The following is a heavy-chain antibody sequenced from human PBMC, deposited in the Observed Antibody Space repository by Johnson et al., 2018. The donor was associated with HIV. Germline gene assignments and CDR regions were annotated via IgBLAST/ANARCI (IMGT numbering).Heavy chain of an antibody. CDR2: ISYDGSNK. CDR1: GFTFSSYA. D-gene: IGHD3-3*01. V-gene: IGHV3-30-3*01. J-gene: IGHJ3*02. Sequence: VQVLESGGGVVQPGRSLRLSCAASGFTFSSYAMHWVRQAPGKGLEWVALISYDGSNKYYADPVKGRFTISRDNSKNTLYLQMNSLRAEDTAVYYCARVSDFGVVMIGTFDIWGQGTMVTVSS. CDR3: ARVSDFGVVMIGTFDI.